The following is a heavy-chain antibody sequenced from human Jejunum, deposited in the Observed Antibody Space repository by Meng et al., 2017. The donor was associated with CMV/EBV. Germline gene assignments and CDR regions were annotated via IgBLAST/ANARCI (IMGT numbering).Heavy chain of an antibody. CDR2: MYYDGSQ. J-gene: IGHJ5*01. CDR3: AFMRGQPRRNYFDF. Sequence: QFQLRESGPGLVRTSETLSLTCRVSGGSLSSSSNYWGWGRQPPGKGLEWIGNMYYDGSQYYNPSLKSRVSIFADLSRNQFSLRLASVSAADTAMYYCAFMRGQPRRNYFDFWGPGTLVTVSS. D-gene: IGHD1-14*01. V-gene: IGHV4-39*07. CDR1: GGSLSSSSNY.